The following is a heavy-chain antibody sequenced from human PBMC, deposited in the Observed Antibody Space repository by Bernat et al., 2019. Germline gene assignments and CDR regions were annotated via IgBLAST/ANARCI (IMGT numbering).Heavy chain of an antibody. D-gene: IGHD3-10*01. CDR1: GGSITTDNYY. Sequence: QVQLQQWGAGLLKSSETLSLTCTVSGGSITTDNYYWGWIRQPPGKGLEWIGSIYYSGSTYYNPSLKSRVTISVDTSKNQFSLYLSSVTAADTAVYYCAKQGGRGGFRELFLIDYWGQGILVTVSS. CDR2: IYYSGST. J-gene: IGHJ4*02. V-gene: IGHV4-39*01. CDR3: AKQGGRGGFRELFLIDY.